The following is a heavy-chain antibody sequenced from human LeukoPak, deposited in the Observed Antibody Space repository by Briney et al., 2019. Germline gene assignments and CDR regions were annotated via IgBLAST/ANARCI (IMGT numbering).Heavy chain of an antibody. J-gene: IGHJ4*02. CDR3: ARGTPTTRDFDY. CDR1: GFTFSSYS. CDR2: ISSSSNYI. D-gene: IGHD4-11*01. Sequence: GGSLRLSCAASGFTFSSYSMNWVRQAPGKGLEWISYISSSSNYIYYTDSVKGRFTISRDNAKNSLFLQMNSLRAEDTAVYYCARGTPTTRDFDYWGQGTLVTVSS. V-gene: IGHV3-21*05.